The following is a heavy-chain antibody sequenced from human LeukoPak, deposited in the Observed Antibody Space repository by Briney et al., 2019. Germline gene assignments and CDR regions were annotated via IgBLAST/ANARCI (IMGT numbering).Heavy chain of an antibody. CDR3: AKISWDGRGTFY. CDR2: IRGGGENT. Sequence: PGGSLRLSCAASGFTFSTYSMSWVRQAPGKGLEWVSAIRGGGENTYYADSVKGRFTISRDNSKDTLSLQMNSLRAEDTAVYYRAKISWDGRGTFYWGQGTLVTVSS. D-gene: IGHD2-15*01. J-gene: IGHJ4*02. CDR1: GFTFSTYS. V-gene: IGHV3-23*01.